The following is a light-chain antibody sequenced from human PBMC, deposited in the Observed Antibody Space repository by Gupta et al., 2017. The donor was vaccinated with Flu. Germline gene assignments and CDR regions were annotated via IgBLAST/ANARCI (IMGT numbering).Light chain of an antibody. CDR1: SSDVGGYNY. J-gene: IGLJ3*02. CDR2: EVS. V-gene: IGLV2-14*01. Sequence: QSALTQPASVSGSPGQSITISCTGTSSDVGGYNYVSWYQQHPGKAHKLMIYEVSKRPAGVANRFSGSKSGNTASLTISVHKEEDEADYYCSSDTSSSTLVFGGGTKLTVL. CDR3: SSDTSSSTLV.